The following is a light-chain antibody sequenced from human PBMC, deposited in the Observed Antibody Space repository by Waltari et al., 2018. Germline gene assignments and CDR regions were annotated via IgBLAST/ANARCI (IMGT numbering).Light chain of an antibody. CDR3: QSYNHAPLT. CDR1: QDISNY. J-gene: IGKJ4*01. CDR2: EAS. Sequence: DIQMTQSPSSLSASLGDTVTISCRASQDISNYVAWYQQTPGKPPRLLVFEASTLQPGVPSRFFGRGSGTEFTLTIRSLQAEDVATYSCQSYNHAPLTFGGGTRVEIK. V-gene: IGKV1-27*01.